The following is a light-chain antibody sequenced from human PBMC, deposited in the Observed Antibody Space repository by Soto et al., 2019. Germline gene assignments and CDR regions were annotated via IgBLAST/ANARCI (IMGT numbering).Light chain of an antibody. Sequence: DIPMTQSPSSLSASVGDRVTITCRASQTISSYLNWYQQKPGMPPKLLIYAASTLQSGVPSRFSGSGSGTDFTLTISSLQPEDFAIYFCQQSYSTPHTFGQGTKLEIK. CDR1: QTISSY. CDR3: QQSYSTPHT. V-gene: IGKV1-39*01. CDR2: AAS. J-gene: IGKJ2*01.